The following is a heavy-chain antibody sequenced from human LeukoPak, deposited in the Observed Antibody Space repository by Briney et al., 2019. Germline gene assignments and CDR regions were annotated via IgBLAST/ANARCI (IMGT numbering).Heavy chain of an antibody. D-gene: IGHD3-22*01. CDR2: IYPGDSDT. J-gene: IGHJ4*02. V-gene: IGHV5-51*01. Sequence: GESLKTSCKGSGYSFTSYWIGWVRQMPGKGLEWMGIIYPGDSDTRYSPSFQGQVTISADKSISTAYLQWSSLKASDTAMYYCARLAYYYDSSGYGYFDYWCQGTLVTVSS. CDR1: GYSFTSYW. CDR3: ARLAYYYDSSGYGYFDY.